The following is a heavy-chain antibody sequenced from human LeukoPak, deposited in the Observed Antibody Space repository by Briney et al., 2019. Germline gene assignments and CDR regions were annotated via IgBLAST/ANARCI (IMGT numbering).Heavy chain of an antibody. J-gene: IGHJ4*02. CDR2: INTNSGDP. CDR1: GYGFNSYS. Sequence: ASVKISCTTSGYGFNSYSINWVRQAPGQGLEWMGWINTNSGDPLYAQAFTGRFVFSVDASVSTAYVQIFDLKAEDTAVYYCARGRHSSEYWGQGTLVAVPS. D-gene: IGHD2-21*01. CDR3: ARGRHSSEY. V-gene: IGHV7-4-1*01.